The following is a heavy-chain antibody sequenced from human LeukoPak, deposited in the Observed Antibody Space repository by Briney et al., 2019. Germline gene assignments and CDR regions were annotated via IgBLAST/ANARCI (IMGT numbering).Heavy chain of an antibody. V-gene: IGHV4-31*03. CDR2: IYYSGST. D-gene: IGHD3-22*01. Sequence: SQTLSLTCTVSGGSISSGGYYWSWIRQHPGKGLEWIGYIYYSGSTYYNPSLKSRATISVDTSKNQFSLKLSSVTAADTAVYYCARGDDSSGYYCFDYWGQGTLVTVSS. CDR1: GGSISSGGYY. J-gene: IGHJ4*02. CDR3: ARGDDSSGYYCFDY.